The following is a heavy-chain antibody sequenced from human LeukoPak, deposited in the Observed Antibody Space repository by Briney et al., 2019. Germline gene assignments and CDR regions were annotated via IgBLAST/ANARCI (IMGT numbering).Heavy chain of an antibody. CDR2: ISGSGGST. CDR3: ARDEVGASRTTGYYYYMDV. V-gene: IGHV3-23*01. J-gene: IGHJ6*03. D-gene: IGHD1-26*01. CDR1: GFTFSSYA. Sequence: PGGSLRLSCAASGFTFSSYAMSWVRQAPGKGLEWVSAISGSGGSTYYADSVKGRFTISRDNAKNSLYLQMNSLRAEDTAVYYCARDEVGASRTTGYYYYMDVWGKGTTVTVSS.